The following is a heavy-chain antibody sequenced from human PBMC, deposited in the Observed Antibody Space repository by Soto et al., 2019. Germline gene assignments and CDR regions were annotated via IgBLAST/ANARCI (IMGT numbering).Heavy chain of an antibody. CDR1: GFPFSDYY. J-gene: IGHJ4*02. CDR3: ARRRPTGYYNY. V-gene: IGHV3-11*05. D-gene: IGHD3-9*01. Sequence: QVQLVESGGDLVKPGGSLILSCAASGFPFSDYYMSWIRQAPGKGLEWVSSIGGSSSYTNNADSVKGRFTISRDNAKNSLYLQMNSLRAEDTAVYYCARRRPTGYYNYWGQGTLVTVSA. CDR2: IGGSSSYT.